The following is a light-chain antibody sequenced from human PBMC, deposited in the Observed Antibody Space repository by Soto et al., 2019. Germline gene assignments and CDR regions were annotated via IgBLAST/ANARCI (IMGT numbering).Light chain of an antibody. Sequence: QSALTQPASVSGSPGQSITISCTGTSSVVGSYNLVSWYQQHPGKAPKLIIYEGSKRPSGVSNRFSGSESGNTASLTISGLQEEDEADYYCCSYARSSTYVFGSGTKLTVL. CDR2: EGS. CDR3: CSYARSSTYV. CDR1: SSVVGSYNL. J-gene: IGLJ1*01. V-gene: IGLV2-23*01.